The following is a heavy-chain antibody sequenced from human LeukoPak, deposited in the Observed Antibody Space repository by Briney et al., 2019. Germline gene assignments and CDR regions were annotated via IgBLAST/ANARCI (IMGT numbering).Heavy chain of an antibody. Sequence: NPSETLSLTCTVSGGSISSSSYYWGWVRQPPGKGLEWIGSIYYSGSTYYNPSLKSRVTISVDTSKNQFSLKLSSVPAADTAVYYCARQRAYCSGGSCYSDFGMDVWGQGTTVTVSS. J-gene: IGHJ6*01. CDR1: GGSISSSSYY. CDR2: IYYSGST. D-gene: IGHD2-15*01. CDR3: ARQRAYCSGGSCYSDFGMDV. V-gene: IGHV4-39*01.